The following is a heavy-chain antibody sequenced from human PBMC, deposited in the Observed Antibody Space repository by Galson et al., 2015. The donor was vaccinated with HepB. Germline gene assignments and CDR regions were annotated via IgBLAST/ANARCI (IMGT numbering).Heavy chain of an antibody. J-gene: IGHJ4*02. CDR2: ISANSGNT. V-gene: IGHV1-18*04. CDR3: ARDRDYRFDY. D-gene: IGHD4/OR15-4a*01. CDR1: GYTFATNG. Sequence: SVKVSCKASGYTFATNGISWVRQAPGQELEWMGWISANSGNTKYAQNLQGRVTLTRDTSTSTAYLELRILRSDDTAAYYCARDRDYRFDYWGQGTLVTVSS.